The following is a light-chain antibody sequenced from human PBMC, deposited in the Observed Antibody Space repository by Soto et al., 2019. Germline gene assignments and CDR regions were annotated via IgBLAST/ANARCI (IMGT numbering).Light chain of an antibody. Sequence: EIVLTQSPGTLSLSPGERATLSCRASQSVSSSYLAWYQQKPGQTPRLLIYDASTRATGIPARFSGSGSGTEFTLTISSLLSEDFAVYYCHQYYKWPLTFGGGTKV. V-gene: IGKV3-15*01. CDR2: DAS. CDR3: HQYYKWPLT. CDR1: QSVSSSY. J-gene: IGKJ4*01.